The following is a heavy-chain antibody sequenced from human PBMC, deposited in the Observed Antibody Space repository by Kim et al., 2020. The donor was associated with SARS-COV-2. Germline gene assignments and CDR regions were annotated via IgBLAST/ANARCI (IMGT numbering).Heavy chain of an antibody. V-gene: IGHV1-8*01. CDR3: ARGVVEGVDY. CDR2: NSGNT. D-gene: IGHD2-2*01. Sequence: NSGNTGYAQKFQGRVAMTRDTSINTAYMELSSLRSDDTAVYYCARGVVEGVDYWGQGTLVTVSS. J-gene: IGHJ4*02.